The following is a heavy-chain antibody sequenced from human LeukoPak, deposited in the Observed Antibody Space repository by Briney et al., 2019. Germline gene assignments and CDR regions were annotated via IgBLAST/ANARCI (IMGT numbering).Heavy chain of an antibody. V-gene: IGHV3-13*04. J-gene: IGHJ4*02. CDR3: ARGASTHFDN. D-gene: IGHD1-26*01. CDR2: IGTAGHT. Sequence: GGSVRLSCAASGFTFSNYDMHWVRQATGKGLEWVSAIGTAGHTYYPGSVRGRFTMSRENAKSSLYLQMNSLTAGDTAVYYCARGASTHFDNWGQGTLDRVPS. CDR1: GFTFSNYD.